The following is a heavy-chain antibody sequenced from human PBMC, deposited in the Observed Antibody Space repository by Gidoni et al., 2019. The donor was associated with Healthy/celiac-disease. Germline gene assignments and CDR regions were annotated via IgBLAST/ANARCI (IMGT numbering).Heavy chain of an antibody. CDR3: AKAGTYGDYDVYYFDY. D-gene: IGHD4-17*01. Sequence: EVQLLESGGGLVQPGGSLRLSCAASGFTFSSYAMSWVRQAPGKGLEWVSAISGSGGSTYYADSVKGRFTISRDNSKNTLYLQMNSLRAEDTAVYYCAKAGTYGDYDVYYFDYWGQGTLVTVSS. CDR1: GFTFSSYA. CDR2: ISGSGGST. V-gene: IGHV3-23*01. J-gene: IGHJ4*02.